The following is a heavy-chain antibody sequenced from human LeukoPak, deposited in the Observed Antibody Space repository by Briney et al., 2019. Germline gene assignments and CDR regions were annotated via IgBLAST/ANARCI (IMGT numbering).Heavy chain of an antibody. Sequence: GGSLRLSCAASGFTFSSYAMSWVRQAPGKGLEWVSVIYSGGSTYYADSVKGRFTISRDNPKNTLYLQMNSLRAEDTAVYYCARDFMATITDYWGQGTLVTVSS. CDR1: GFTFSSYA. J-gene: IGHJ4*02. D-gene: IGHD5-24*01. CDR2: IYSGGST. V-gene: IGHV3-66*01. CDR3: ARDFMATITDY.